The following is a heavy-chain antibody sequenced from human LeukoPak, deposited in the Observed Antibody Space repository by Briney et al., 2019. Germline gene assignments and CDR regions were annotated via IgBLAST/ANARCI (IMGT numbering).Heavy chain of an antibody. CDR3: ARRGVPAATNWFDP. CDR2: IYPDDSNT. V-gene: IGHV5-51*01. CDR1: GYSFTTHW. Sequence: KPGESLKISCKGSGYSFTTHWIGWVRQMPGKGLEWMGIIYPDDSNTRYSPSFQGQVTLSADKSINTAYLQWSSLRASDTAMYYCARRGVPAATNWFDPWGQGTLVTVSS. J-gene: IGHJ5*02. D-gene: IGHD2-2*01.